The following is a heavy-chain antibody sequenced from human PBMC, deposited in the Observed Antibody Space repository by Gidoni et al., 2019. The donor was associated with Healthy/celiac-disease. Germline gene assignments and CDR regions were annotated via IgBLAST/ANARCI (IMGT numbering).Heavy chain of an antibody. Sequence: QVQLQESGPGLVMPSQTLSLTCTVSGGSISCGSYYWSWLRQPAGKGLEWIGLIHTSGSTNYNPSLKSRVTMSVDTSKNQFSLKPSSVTAADTAVYYCARDVGGNSPWYFDLWGRGTLVPVSS. CDR1: GGSISCGSYY. V-gene: IGHV4-61*02. CDR2: IHTSGST. D-gene: IGHD2-21*02. CDR3: ARDVGGNSPWYFDL. J-gene: IGHJ2*01.